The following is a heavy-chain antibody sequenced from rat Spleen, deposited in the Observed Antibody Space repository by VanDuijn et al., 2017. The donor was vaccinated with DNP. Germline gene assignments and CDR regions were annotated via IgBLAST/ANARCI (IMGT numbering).Heavy chain of an antibody. CDR1: GFSLTRYH. D-gene: IGHD1-11*01. J-gene: IGHJ3*01. Sequence: QVQLKEPGPGLVQPSQTLSPTCTFSGFSLTRYHVHWFRQPPGKGLEGMGRIQSGGSTDYNSVLKSRLSINRDTSKSQVFLTMNSVQPEDTAMYFCARDSGIQPYWGQGTLVTVSS. V-gene: IGHV2-27*01. CDR3: ARDSGIQPY. CDR2: IQSGGST.